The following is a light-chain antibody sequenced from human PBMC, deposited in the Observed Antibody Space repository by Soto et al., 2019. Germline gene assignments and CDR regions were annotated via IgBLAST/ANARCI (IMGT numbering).Light chain of an antibody. J-gene: IGKJ1*01. CDR2: GAS. CDR3: QQYNTQST. Sequence: EIVLTQSPGTLSFSPRVRSTLSFRAIQSVSSSYLAWYQQKPGQAPRLLIYGASSRATGIPDRFSGSGSGTDFTLTISILQPDYFATYYWQQYNTQSTFGQGTKVDIK. CDR1: QSVSSSY. V-gene: IGKV3-20*01.